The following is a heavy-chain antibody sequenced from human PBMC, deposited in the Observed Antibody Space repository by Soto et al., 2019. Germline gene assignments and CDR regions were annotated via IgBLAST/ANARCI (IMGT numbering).Heavy chain of an antibody. CDR1: GYTFTTSG. D-gene: IGHD1-7*01. CDR3: ASAGELPYSYYGMDV. CDR2: VSGYNGNT. J-gene: IGHJ6*02. Sequence: QVQLVQSGGEVKKPGASVKVSCKASGYTFTTSGVSWVRQAPGQGLEWMGWVSGYNGNTKYEEKIHDRVTMTTDTSTSTAYLELRSLTTDDTAVYYCASAGELPYSYYGMDVWGQGTTVIVSS. V-gene: IGHV1-18*01.